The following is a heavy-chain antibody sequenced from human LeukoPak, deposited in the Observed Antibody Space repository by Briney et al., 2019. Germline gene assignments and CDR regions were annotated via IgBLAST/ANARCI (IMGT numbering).Heavy chain of an antibody. D-gene: IGHD3-9*01. Sequence: GGSLRLSCAASGFTFSSYAMSGVRQAPGKGLEWVSTVSGNGGITYYADSVKGRFTISRDNSRNTVYLQMNSLRAEDTAVYYCAKVGLLFDWLLYYYYMDVWGTGTTVAISS. CDR2: VSGNGGIT. CDR3: AKVGLLFDWLLYYYYMDV. J-gene: IGHJ6*03. V-gene: IGHV3-23*01. CDR1: GFTFSSYA.